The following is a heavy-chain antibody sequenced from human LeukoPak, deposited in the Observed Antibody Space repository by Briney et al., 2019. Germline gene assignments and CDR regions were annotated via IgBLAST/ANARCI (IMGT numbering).Heavy chain of an antibody. CDR1: GFTVSSNY. V-gene: IGHV3-66*01. CDR3: ARDSPRTGGGGSHFDY. Sequence: PGGSLRLSCAASGFTVSSNYISWVRQAPGKGLEWVSVIYSGGSTYYADSVKGRFTISRDNSKNTLYFKMNSMRAEDTAVYYCARDSPRTGGGGSHFDYWGQGTLVTVSS. D-gene: IGHD1-1*01. J-gene: IGHJ4*02. CDR2: IYSGGST.